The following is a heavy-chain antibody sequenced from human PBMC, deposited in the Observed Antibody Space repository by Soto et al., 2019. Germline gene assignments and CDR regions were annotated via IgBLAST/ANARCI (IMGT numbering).Heavy chain of an antibody. V-gene: IGHV1-2*02. CDR3: ARSRSTIGARPDY. J-gene: IGHJ4*02. CDR1: GYTFTGYY. CDR2: MNPNSGDT. Sequence: GASVKISCKASGYTFTGYYMHWVRQAPGQGLEWMGWMNPNSGDTRSAQTSQGRVTMTRDTSITTAYKEQSKLTSDAAALYYCARSRSTIGARPDYWGQGTLGTASS. D-gene: IGHD6-6*01.